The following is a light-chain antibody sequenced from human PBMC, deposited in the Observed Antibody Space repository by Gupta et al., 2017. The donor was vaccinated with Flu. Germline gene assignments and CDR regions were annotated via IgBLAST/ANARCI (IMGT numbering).Light chain of an antibody. J-gene: IGKJ2*01. CDR1: QSIGSS. CDR3: HQSSSVPHMYT. CDR2: YAS. Sequence: FQAVTPKEKVTITCLASQSIGSSFQSYQQKPDQAPKLLIKYASQSFSGVGSRFSGSGAGTDVNLTINSREADDDESYYCHQSSSVPHMYTFGQGTKVEIK. V-gene: IGKV6-21*01.